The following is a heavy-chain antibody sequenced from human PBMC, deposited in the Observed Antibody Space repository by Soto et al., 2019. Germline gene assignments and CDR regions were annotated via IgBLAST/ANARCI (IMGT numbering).Heavy chain of an antibody. J-gene: IGHJ6*03. CDR2: IYYSGST. Sequence: QLQLQESGPGLVKPSETLSLTCTVSGGSISSSSYYWGWIRQPPGKGLEWMGSIYYSGSTYYNPSLKSRVTISVDTSKHQFSLKLSSVTAADTAVYYCARQNHYYYYMDVWGKGTTVTVSS. CDR3: ARQNHYYYYMDV. CDR1: GGSISSSSYY. V-gene: IGHV4-39*01.